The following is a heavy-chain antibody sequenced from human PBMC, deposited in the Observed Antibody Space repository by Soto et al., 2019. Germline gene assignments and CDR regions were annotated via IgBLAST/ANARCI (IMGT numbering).Heavy chain of an antibody. D-gene: IGHD3-22*01. CDR2: ISGSGGST. V-gene: IGHV3-23*01. Sequence: GGSLRLSCAASGFTFSSYAMSWVRQAPGKGLEWVSAISGSGGSTYYADSVKGRFTISRDNSKNTLYLQMNSLRAEDTAVYYCASPEYYYDSSGYYPFDYWGQGALVTVSS. CDR1: GFTFSSYA. CDR3: ASPEYYYDSSGYYPFDY. J-gene: IGHJ4*02.